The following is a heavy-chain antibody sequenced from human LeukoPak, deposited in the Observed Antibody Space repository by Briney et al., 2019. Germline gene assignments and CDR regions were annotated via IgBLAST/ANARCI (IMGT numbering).Heavy chain of an antibody. CDR1: GGSIRRADHH. Sequence: PSETLSLASSAYGGSIRRADHHWDLVLQPPGKGLEFFGSLDESGTPYYNRPLKTPFSISGDPSGNQFSLNLTSLTTPATAVYFCARDLGGYHFFMDVWGRGTTVIVSS. CDR2: LDESGTP. CDR3: ARDLGGYHFFMDV. D-gene: IGHD3/OR15-3a*01. V-gene: IGHV4-39*07. J-gene: IGHJ6*03.